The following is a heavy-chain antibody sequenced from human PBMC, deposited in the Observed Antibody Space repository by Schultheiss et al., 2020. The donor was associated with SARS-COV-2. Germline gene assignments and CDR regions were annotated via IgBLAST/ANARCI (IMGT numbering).Heavy chain of an antibody. J-gene: IGHJ4*02. Sequence: SETLSLTCTVSGGSISSYYWSWIRQPPGKGLEWIGYIYYSGSTNYNPSLKSRVTISVDTSKNQFSLKLSSVTAADTAVYYCARDRDYFDYWGQGTLVTV. CDR3: ARDRDYFDY. D-gene: IGHD3-10*01. CDR2: IYYSGST. V-gene: IGHV4-59*01. CDR1: GGSISSYY.